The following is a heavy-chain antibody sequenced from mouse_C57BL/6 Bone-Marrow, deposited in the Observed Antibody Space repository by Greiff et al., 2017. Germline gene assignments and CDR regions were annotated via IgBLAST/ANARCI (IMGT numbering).Heavy chain of an antibody. CDR1: GYTFTSYW. J-gene: IGHJ2*01. V-gene: IGHV1-50*01. CDR3: ARESIYYSNYPLDY. CDR2: IDPSDSYT. Sequence: QVQLQQPGAELVKPGASVKLSCKASGYTFTSYWMQWVKQRPGQGLEWIGEIDPSDSYTNYNQKFKGKATLTVDTSSSTAYMQLSSLTSEDSAVYDYARESIYYSNYPLDYWGQGTTLTVSS. D-gene: IGHD2-5*01.